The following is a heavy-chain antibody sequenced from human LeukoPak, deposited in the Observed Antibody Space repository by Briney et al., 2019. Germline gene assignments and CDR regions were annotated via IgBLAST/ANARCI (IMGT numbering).Heavy chain of an antibody. D-gene: IGHD5-18*01. CDR3: AKDIVDTAMVTAFDY. V-gene: IGHV3-66*03. CDR2: IYSDNT. CDR1: GFTVSSNS. Sequence: GGSLRLSCTVSGFTVSSNSMSWVRQAPGKGLEWVSFIYSDNTHYSDSVKGRFTISRDNSKNTLYLQMNSLRAEDTAVYYCAKDIVDTAMVTAFDYWGQGTLVTVSS. J-gene: IGHJ4*02.